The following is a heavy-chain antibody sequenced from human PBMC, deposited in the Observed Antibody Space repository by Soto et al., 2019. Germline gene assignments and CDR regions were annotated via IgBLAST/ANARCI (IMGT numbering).Heavy chain of an antibody. J-gene: IGHJ4*02. CDR1: GGTFSSYA. CDR2: IIPILGIA. Sequence: ASVKVSCKASGGTFSSYAISWVRQAPGQGLEWMGGIIPILGIANYAQKFQGRVTITADKSTSTAYMELSSLRSEDTAVYYCARSQFTYYYGSGSYYPDYWGQGTLVTVSS. V-gene: IGHV1-69*10. CDR3: ARSQFTYYYGSGSYYPDY. D-gene: IGHD3-10*01.